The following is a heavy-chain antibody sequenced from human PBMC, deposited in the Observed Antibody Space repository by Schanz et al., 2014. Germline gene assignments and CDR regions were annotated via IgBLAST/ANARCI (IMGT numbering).Heavy chain of an antibody. Sequence: EVHLSESGGGFVQPGGSLRLSCAASGFTFNNYALSWVRQAPGKGLEWVSYISHNSHYTNYADSVKGRFTISRDNSKNMLYLQMNSLRGEDTAVYFCAKGRGGTSSEGLDQYYGMDVWGQGTTVTVSS. D-gene: IGHD6-6*01. CDR1: GFTFNNYA. CDR2: ISHNSHYT. V-gene: IGHV3-23*01. J-gene: IGHJ6*02. CDR3: AKGRGGTSSEGLDQYYGMDV.